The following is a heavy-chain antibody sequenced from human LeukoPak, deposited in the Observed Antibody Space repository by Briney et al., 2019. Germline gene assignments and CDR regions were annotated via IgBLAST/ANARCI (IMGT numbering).Heavy chain of an antibody. CDR1: GGSISSSNW. CDR3: AREVRAGTTTCMDV. J-gene: IGHJ6*04. CDR2: IYHSGST. V-gene: IGHV4-4*02. D-gene: IGHD6-19*01. Sequence: SETLSLTCAVSGGSISSSNWWSWVRQPPGKGLEWIGEIYHSGSTNYNPSLKSRVTISVDKSKNQFSLKLSSVTAADTAVYYCAREVRAGTTTCMDVWGKGPRSPSPQ.